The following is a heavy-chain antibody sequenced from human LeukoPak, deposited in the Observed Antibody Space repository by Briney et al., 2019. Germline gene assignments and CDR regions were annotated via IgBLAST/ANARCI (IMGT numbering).Heavy chain of an antibody. J-gene: IGHJ5*02. CDR1: GYTFTSYG. D-gene: IGHD2-15*01. CDR3: ARDYWTLGYCSGGSCPNWFDP. V-gene: IGHV1-18*01. CDR2: ISAYNGNT. Sequence: ASVKVSCKASGYTFTSYGISWVRQAPGQGREWMGWISAYNGNTNYAQKLQGRVTMTTDTSTSTAYMELRSLRSDDTAVYYCARDYWTLGYCSGGSCPNWFDPWGQGTLVTVSS.